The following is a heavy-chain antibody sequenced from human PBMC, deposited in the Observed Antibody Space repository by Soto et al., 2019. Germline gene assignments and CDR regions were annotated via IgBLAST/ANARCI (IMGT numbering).Heavy chain of an antibody. D-gene: IGHD2-2*01. Sequence: EVQLVESGGGLVQPGRSLRLSCAASGFTFDDYAMHWVRQAPGKGLEWVSGISWNSGSIVYADSVKGRFTISRDNAKNSLYLQMNSLRAEDTALYYCAKGGGWRSSTSSPFDYWGQGTLVTVSS. CDR1: GFTFDDYA. J-gene: IGHJ4*02. CDR3: AKGGGWRSSTSSPFDY. CDR2: ISWNSGSI. V-gene: IGHV3-9*01.